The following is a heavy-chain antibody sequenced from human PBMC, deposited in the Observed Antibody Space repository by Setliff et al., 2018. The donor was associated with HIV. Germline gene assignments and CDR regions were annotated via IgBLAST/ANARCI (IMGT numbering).Heavy chain of an antibody. D-gene: IGHD6-19*01. Sequence: GGSLRLSCAASGFTFSSYSMNWVRQAPGKGLEWVSSISSSSSYIYYADSVKGRFTISRDTAKNSLYLQMNSLRVEDTAVYYCARDHWVAGLDYWGQGTLVTVSS. J-gene: IGHJ4*02. CDR3: ARDHWVAGLDY. CDR1: GFTFSSYS. V-gene: IGHV3-21*01. CDR2: ISSSSSYI.